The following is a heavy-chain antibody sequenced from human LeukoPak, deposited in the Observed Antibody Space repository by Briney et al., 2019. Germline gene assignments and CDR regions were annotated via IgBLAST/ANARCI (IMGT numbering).Heavy chain of an antibody. D-gene: IGHD5-24*01. Sequence: GRSLRLSCAVSGFTLSTYAMSRVRQAPGTGLESVSTIRGSGGVTYYADSVTARFTIPRHNSKNTLYLQINSLRALAPTVPYCSKPPLDAYIYARYSGYWGEGTLVTVSS. J-gene: IGHJ4*02. CDR2: IRGSGGVT. CDR3: SKPPLDAYIYARYSGY. CDR1: GFTLSTYA. V-gene: IGHV3-23*01.